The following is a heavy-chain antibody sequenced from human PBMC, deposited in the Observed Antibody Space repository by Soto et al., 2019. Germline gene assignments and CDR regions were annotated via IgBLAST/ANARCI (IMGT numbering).Heavy chain of an antibody. J-gene: IGHJ6*02. CDR2: ISGDGGST. CDR3: AKDIYSSSYYYYGIDV. Sequence: GGSLRLSCAASGFTFDDYAMHWVRQAPGKGLEWVSLISGDGGSTYYADSVKGRFTISRDNSKNSLYLQMNSLRTEDTALYYCAKDIYSSSYYYYGIDVWGQGTTVTVSS. D-gene: IGHD6-13*01. CDR1: GFTFDDYA. V-gene: IGHV3-43*02.